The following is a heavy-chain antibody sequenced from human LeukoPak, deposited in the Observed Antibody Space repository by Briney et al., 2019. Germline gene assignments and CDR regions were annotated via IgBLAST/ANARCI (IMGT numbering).Heavy chain of an antibody. CDR1: GYTFTSYG. D-gene: IGHD6-13*01. Sequence: ASVKVSCKTSGYTFTSYGITWVRQAPGQGLEWMGWITTYSGNTHYARKFQGRVSMTTDTSTSTAYMDLRSLRSDDTAVYYCARVLFAAAGTGWFDPWGQGTLVTVSS. J-gene: IGHJ5*02. V-gene: IGHV1-18*01. CDR3: ARVLFAAAGTGWFDP. CDR2: ITTYSGNT.